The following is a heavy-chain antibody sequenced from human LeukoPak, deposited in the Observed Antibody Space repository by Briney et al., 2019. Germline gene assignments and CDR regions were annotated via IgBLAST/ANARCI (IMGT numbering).Heavy chain of an antibody. V-gene: IGHV3-23*01. Sequence: PGGSLRLSCAASGFTFSSYAMSWVRQAPGKGLEWVSAISGSGGSTYYADSVKGRFTISRDNSKNTLYLQMNSLRAEDTAVYYCAKELGYCSSTSCSEPDYWGQGTLVTVSS. J-gene: IGHJ4*02. CDR2: ISGSGGST. CDR1: GFTFSSYA. D-gene: IGHD2-2*01. CDR3: AKELGYCSSTSCSEPDY.